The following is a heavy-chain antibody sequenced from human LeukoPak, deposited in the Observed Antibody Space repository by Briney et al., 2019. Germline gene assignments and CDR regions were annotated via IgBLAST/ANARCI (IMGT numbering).Heavy chain of an antibody. CDR1: GFTFSSYE. J-gene: IGHJ4*02. V-gene: IGHV3-7*01. CDR2: IRSDGGEK. Sequence: PGGSLRLSCAASGFTFSSYEMNWVRQAPGKGLEWVANIRSDGGEKKYVDSVKGRFTISRDNAKNSLFVQMNSLRPEDTAVYYCVRALYSDSSVFEYWGQGSLVTVAS. D-gene: IGHD6-19*01. CDR3: VRALYSDSSVFEY.